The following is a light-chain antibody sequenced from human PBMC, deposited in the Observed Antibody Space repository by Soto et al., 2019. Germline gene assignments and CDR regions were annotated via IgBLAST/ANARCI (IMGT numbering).Light chain of an antibody. CDR3: QQSSITPRS. J-gene: IGKJ1*01. CDR2: GAS. Sequence: DIQMTQSPSSLSASVGDRVTISCRASQSISTYLMWYQQKPGKAPNLLIYGASGLQNGVPSRFTGSGSGTEFTLTITGLQPEDFGTYYCQQSSITPRSFGQGTKVEIK. CDR1: QSISTY. V-gene: IGKV1-39*01.